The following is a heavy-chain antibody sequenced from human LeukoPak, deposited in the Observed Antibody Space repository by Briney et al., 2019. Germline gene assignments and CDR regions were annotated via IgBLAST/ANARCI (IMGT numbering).Heavy chain of an antibody. CDR1: GFTFSSYA. Sequence: GGSLRLSCAASGFTFSSYAMHWVRQAPGKGLEYVSGISTYGGSTYYASSVKGRFTISRDNSKNTLYLQMNSLRAEDTAVYYCARDPSVGAAEYWGQGTLVTVSS. J-gene: IGHJ4*02. CDR3: ARDPSVGAAEY. CDR2: ISTYGGST. V-gene: IGHV3-64*01. D-gene: IGHD2-15*01.